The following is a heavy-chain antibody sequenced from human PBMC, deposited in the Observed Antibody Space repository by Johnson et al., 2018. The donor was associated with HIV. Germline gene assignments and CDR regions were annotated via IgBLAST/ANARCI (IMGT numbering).Heavy chain of an antibody. CDR1: GFTFSSYG. CDR3: AKDLFTEREDDAFDI. CDR2: IRYDGSNK. Sequence: QMLLVESGGGVVQPGGSLRLSCAASGFTFSSYGMHWVRQAPGKGLEWVAFIRYDGSNKYYAASVKGRFTISRDNSKNTLYLQMNSLRPEDTAVYYCAKDLFTEREDDAFDIWGQGTMVTVSS. D-gene: IGHD1-26*01. V-gene: IGHV3-30*02. J-gene: IGHJ3*02.